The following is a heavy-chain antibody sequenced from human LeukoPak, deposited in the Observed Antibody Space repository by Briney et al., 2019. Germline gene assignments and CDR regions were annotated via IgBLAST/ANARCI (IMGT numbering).Heavy chain of an antibody. J-gene: IGHJ4*02. CDR3: ARDSSYAFEH. CDR2: ISNVI. V-gene: IGHV3-48*01. CDR1: GFTFSSYS. Sequence: GGSLRLSCAASGFTFSSYSMNWVRQAPGKGLEWVSYISNVIWYADTLKGRLTISRDNAKNSRYLQMNSLRPEYTAVYYCARDSSYAFEHWGQGTLVSVSS. D-gene: IGHD2-2*01.